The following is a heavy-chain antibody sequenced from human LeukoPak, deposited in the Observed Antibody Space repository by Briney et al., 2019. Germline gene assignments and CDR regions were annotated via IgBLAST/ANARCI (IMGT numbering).Heavy chain of an antibody. D-gene: IGHD6-13*01. V-gene: IGHV3-23*01. Sequence: GGSLRLSCAASVFTFSNYAMSWVRQAPGKGLEWVSSISGGSTYYADSVKGRFTISRDNSKNTLFLQMNSLRVEDTAVYYCAKGVSSLTFSFDYWGQGTLVTVSS. J-gene: IGHJ4*02. CDR2: ISGGST. CDR1: VFTFSNYA. CDR3: AKGVSSLTFSFDY.